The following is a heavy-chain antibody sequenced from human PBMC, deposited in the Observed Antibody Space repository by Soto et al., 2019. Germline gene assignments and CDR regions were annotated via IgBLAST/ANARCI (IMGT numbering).Heavy chain of an antibody. D-gene: IGHD3-10*01. CDR2: INYSGST. CDR1: GGSIRSRSYY. J-gene: IGHJ1*01. CDR3: ANYFYEMTKDFPH. Sequence: QLQLQESGPGLVKPSETLSLTCTVSGGSIRSRSYYWAWIRQPPGKGLEWIGSINYSGSTYSNPSLTSRVPKSLDTAKNQFTLTPSSVTAADTAVYYSANYFYEMTKDFPHWGQGTLVTVSS. V-gene: IGHV4-39*01.